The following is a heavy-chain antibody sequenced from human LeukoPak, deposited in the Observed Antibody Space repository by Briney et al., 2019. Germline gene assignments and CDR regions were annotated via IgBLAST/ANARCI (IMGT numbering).Heavy chain of an antibody. Sequence: ASVKVSCKASGYTFTCYYMHWVRQAPGQGLEWMGWINPNSGGTNYAQKFQGRVTMTRDTSISTAYMELSRLRSDDTAVYYCARGAPREFPYYYDSSGYPFDYWGQGTLVTVSS. J-gene: IGHJ4*02. CDR2: INPNSGGT. V-gene: IGHV1-2*02. D-gene: IGHD3-22*01. CDR3: ARGAPREFPYYYDSSGYPFDY. CDR1: GYTFTCYY.